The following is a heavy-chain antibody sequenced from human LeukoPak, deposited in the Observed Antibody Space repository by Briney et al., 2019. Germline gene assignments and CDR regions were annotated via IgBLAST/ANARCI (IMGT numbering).Heavy chain of an antibody. CDR2: IYAGGRT. D-gene: IGHD3-10*01. Sequence: GGSLRLSCAASGLSVSSSYMSWVRQAPGKGLEWVSVIYAGGRTWYVGSEKGRFTISRDNSKNTLYLQMNSLRAEDTAVYYCARGSDYYGSGSLYYFDYWGQGTLVTVSS. CDR3: ARGSDYYGSGSLYYFDY. CDR1: GLSVSSSY. J-gene: IGHJ4*02. V-gene: IGHV3-66*01.